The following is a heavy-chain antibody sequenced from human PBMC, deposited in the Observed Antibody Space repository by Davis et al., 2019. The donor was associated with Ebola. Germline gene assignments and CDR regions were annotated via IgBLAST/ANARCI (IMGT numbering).Heavy chain of an antibody. CDR2: IYYSGRT. CDR3: AREGATPLFYYYYGMDV. Sequence: SETLSLTCTVSGGSISSGGYYWSWIRQHPGKGLEWIGYIYYSGRTYYNPSLKSRVTISVDTSKNQFSLKLSSVTAADTAVYYCAREGATPLFYYYYGMDVWGQGTTVTVSS. J-gene: IGHJ6*02. V-gene: IGHV4-31*03. D-gene: IGHD5-24*01. CDR1: GGSISSGGYY.